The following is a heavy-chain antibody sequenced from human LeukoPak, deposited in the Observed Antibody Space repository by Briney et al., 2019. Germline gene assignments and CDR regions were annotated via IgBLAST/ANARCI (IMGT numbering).Heavy chain of an antibody. CDR2: ISGSGGST. V-gene: IGHV3-23*01. D-gene: IGHD5-18*01. Sequence: PGGSLRLSCAASGFTFSSYAMSWVRQAPGKGLEWVSAISGSGGSTYYADSVKGRFTISRDNSKNTLYLQMNSLRAEDTAVYYCAKGMRGYSYAASFDYWGQGTLVTVSS. J-gene: IGHJ4*02. CDR1: GFTFSSYA. CDR3: AKGMRGYSYAASFDY.